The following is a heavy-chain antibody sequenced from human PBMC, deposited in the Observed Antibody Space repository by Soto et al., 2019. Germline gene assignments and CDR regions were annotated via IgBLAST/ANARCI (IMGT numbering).Heavy chain of an antibody. Sequence: QVQLQESGPGLVKPSQTLSLTCTVSGDSFSSADYKWSWIRQPPGKGLEWIGYIYYSGYTYNNPSLKSRRTMSVETSRNPFFLKLSSVTAADTAVYYCARSSDYVAFGYWGQGTRVTVS. D-gene: IGHD4-17*01. CDR1: GDSFSSADYK. CDR3: ARSSDYVAFGY. CDR2: IYYSGYT. J-gene: IGHJ4*02. V-gene: IGHV4-30-4*01.